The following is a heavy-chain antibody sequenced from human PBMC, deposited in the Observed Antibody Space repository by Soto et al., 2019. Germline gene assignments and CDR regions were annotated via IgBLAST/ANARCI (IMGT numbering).Heavy chain of an antibody. V-gene: IGHV2-5*02. J-gene: IGHJ4*02. Sequence: QITLKESGPTLVKPTQTLTLTCTFSGSSLSTSGVGVGWIRQPPGKALEWLTLIYWDDDKRYSPSLKSRLTITKYTSKNHVVLTMTNMDTVDTDTYYCAHIRSGLYYFDYWGQGTLVTVSS. CDR2: IYWDDDK. CDR1: GSSLSTSGVG. CDR3: AHIRSGLYYFDY. D-gene: IGHD2-15*01.